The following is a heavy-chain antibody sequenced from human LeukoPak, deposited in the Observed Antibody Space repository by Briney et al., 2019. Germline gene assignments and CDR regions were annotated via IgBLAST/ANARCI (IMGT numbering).Heavy chain of an antibody. J-gene: IGHJ6*03. CDR3: ASSDFWSGPSYYHYMDG. CDR1: GGSISSSLYY. D-gene: IGHD3-3*01. Sequence: SETLSLTCTVSGGSISSSLYYWGWIRQPPGKGLEWIGSIYYSGSTYYNPSLKSRVTISVDTSKNQFSLKLSSVTAADTAVYYWASSDFWSGPSYYHYMDGWGKRTTVTVSS. V-gene: IGHV4-39*01. CDR2: IYYSGST.